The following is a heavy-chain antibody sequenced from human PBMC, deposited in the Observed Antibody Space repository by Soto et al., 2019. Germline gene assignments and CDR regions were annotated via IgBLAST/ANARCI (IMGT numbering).Heavy chain of an antibody. CDR1: GYTFTSYA. V-gene: IGHV1-3*01. Sequence: ASVKVSCKASGYTFTSYAMHWVRQAPGQRLEWMGWINAGNGNTKYSQKFRGRVTITRDTSASTAYMELSSLRSEDTAVYYCARDRAPHDYGDYVGWFDPWGQGTLVTVSS. CDR2: INAGNGNT. D-gene: IGHD4-17*01. J-gene: IGHJ5*02. CDR3: ARDRAPHDYGDYVGWFDP.